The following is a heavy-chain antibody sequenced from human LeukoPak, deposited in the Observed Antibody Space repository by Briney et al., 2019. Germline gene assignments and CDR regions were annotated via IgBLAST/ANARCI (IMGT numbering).Heavy chain of an antibody. CDR3: AKDQEKQQVWYGMDV. V-gene: IGHV3-23*01. D-gene: IGHD6-13*01. CDR1: GFTFSSYA. CDR2: ISGSGGST. Sequence: PGGSLRLSCAASGFTFSSYAMSWVRQAPGKGLEWVSAISGSGGSTYYADSVKGRFTISRDNSKNTLYLQMNSLRAEDTAVYYCAKDQEKQQVWYGMDVWGQGTTVTVSS. J-gene: IGHJ6*02.